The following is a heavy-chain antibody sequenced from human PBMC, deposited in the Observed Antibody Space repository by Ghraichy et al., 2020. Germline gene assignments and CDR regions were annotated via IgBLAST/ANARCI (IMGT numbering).Heavy chain of an antibody. CDR1: GFTFSSYR. CDR3: ASSRGYSYGFFDY. V-gene: IGHV3-48*01. J-gene: IGHJ4*02. Sequence: LSLTCAASGFTFSSYRMNWVRQAPGKGLEWVSYISSSSSTIYYADSVKGRFTISRDNAKNSLYLQMNSLRAEDTAVYYCASSRGYSYGFFDYWGQGTLVTVSS. D-gene: IGHD5-18*01. CDR2: ISSSSSTI.